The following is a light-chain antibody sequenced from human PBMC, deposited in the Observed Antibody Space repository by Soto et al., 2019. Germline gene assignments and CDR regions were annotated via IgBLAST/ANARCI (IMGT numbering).Light chain of an antibody. CDR2: DAS. CDR3: QQYISY. Sequence: DIQMTQSPSTLSASVGDRVTITCRASQSISSWLAWYQQKPGKAPKLLIYDASSLESGVPSRFSGSGSGTEFTLTISSLQPDDFATYYCQQYISYFGPGTKVDIK. V-gene: IGKV1-5*01. J-gene: IGKJ3*01. CDR1: QSISSW.